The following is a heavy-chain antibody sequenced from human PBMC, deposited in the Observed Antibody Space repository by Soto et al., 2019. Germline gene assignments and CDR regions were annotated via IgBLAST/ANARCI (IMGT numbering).Heavy chain of an antibody. CDR3: AKGPEYDILTGCDY. V-gene: IGHV3-23*01. Sequence: EVQLLESGGGFVQPGESLRLSCVASGLTLSLSAMSWVRQAPGGGLGWVSSISGGGGSTEYTDSVKGRFTISRDNSKDTVHLQMNSLRAEDTAVYYCAKGPEYDILTGCDYWGQGALVTVSS. D-gene: IGHD3-9*01. CDR2: ISGGGGST. J-gene: IGHJ4*02. CDR1: GLTLSLSA.